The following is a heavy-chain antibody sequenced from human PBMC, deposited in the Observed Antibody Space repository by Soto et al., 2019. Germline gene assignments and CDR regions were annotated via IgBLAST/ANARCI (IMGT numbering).Heavy chain of an antibody. CDR1: GGSFSGYY. J-gene: IGHJ4*02. V-gene: IGHV4-30-4*01. Sequence: SETLSLTCAVYGGSFSGYYWSWIRQPPGKGLEWIGYIYYSGSTYYNPSLKSRVTISVDTSKNQFSLKLSSVTAADTAVYYCARVRIVGATTALDYWGQGTLVTVSS. D-gene: IGHD1-26*01. CDR3: ARVRIVGATTALDY. CDR2: IYYSGST.